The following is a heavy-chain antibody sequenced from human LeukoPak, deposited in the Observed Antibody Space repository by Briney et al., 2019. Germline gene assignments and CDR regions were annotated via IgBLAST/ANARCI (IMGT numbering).Heavy chain of an antibody. CDR3: ARAHYDFWSGYYSQIDY. V-gene: IGHV4-34*01. J-gene: IGHJ4*02. D-gene: IGHD3-3*01. Sequence: PSETLSLTCAVYGGSFSGYYWSWIRQPPGKGLEWIGEINHSGSTNYNPSLKSRVTISVDTSKNQFSLKLSSVTAADTAEYYCARAHYDFWSGYYSQIDYWGQGTLVTVSS. CDR2: INHSGST. CDR1: GGSFSGYY.